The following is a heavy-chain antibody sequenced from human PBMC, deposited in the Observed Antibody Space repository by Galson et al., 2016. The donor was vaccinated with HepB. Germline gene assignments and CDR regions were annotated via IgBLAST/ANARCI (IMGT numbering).Heavy chain of an antibody. CDR1: GFTFSSSW. J-gene: IGHJ4*02. CDR3: ARHGYWNFDY. V-gene: IGHV3-7*01. CDR2: IKTDGREK. Sequence: LRLSCAASGFTFSSSWMGWARQAPGKGLEWVANIKTDGREKFYVDSVKGRFTVSRDNAENSLFLQMNNLRAEGTAVYCCARHGYWNFDYWGQGTLVTVSS. D-gene: IGHD4-17*01.